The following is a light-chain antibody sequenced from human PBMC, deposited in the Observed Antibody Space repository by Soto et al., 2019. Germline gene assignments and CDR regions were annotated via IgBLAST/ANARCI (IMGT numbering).Light chain of an antibody. CDR1: QRFSTF. J-gene: IGKJ4*01. Sequence: DIQMTQSPSSLSAFVGDSVTITCHASQRFSTFLNWYHQKPGKAPKLLIYSASYLQSGVPSNFSGSGSGTDFTLSIVTLQPEDFGTYFCQQSYRLPLTFGGGTKVEI. CDR2: SAS. V-gene: IGKV1-39*01. CDR3: QQSYRLPLT.